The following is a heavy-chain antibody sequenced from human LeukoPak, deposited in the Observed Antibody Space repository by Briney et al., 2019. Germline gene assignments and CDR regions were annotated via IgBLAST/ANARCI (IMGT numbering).Heavy chain of an antibody. D-gene: IGHD3-22*01. CDR3: ARDYDSSGYYYPVYEY. J-gene: IGHJ4*02. CDR2: ISTSSTYI. Sequence: TGGSLRLSCAAYGFTFRNYRMNWVRQGPGKGLEWVSSISTSSTYIYNADSVKGRFTISRDNAKNSLYLQMNSLRAEDTAVYYCARDYDSSGYYYPVYEYWGQGTLVTVSS. CDR1: GFTFRNYR. V-gene: IGHV3-21*01.